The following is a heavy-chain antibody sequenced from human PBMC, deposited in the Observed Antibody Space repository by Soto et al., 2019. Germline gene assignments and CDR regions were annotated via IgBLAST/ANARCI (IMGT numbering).Heavy chain of an antibody. CDR1: GFTVSSNY. V-gene: IGHV3-53*01. Sequence: GVSLRLSCAASGFTVSSNYMSWVRQAPGKGLEWVSVIYSGGSTYYADSVKGRFTISRDNSKNTLYLQMNSLRAEDTAVYYCARDRRGYDFDSRGLRFDYWGQGTVVTVSA. D-gene: IGHD3-22*01. J-gene: IGHJ4*02. CDR3: ARDRRGYDFDSRGLRFDY. CDR2: IYSGGST.